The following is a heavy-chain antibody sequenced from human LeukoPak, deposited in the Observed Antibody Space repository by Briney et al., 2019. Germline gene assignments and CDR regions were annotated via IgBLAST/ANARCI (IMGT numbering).Heavy chain of an antibody. J-gene: IGHJ4*02. Sequence: GGSLRLSCATSGFTFSNSDMNWVRQAPGKGLEWLSYISSRDDVIYYADSVKGRFTISLDHAKNSLNLQLNSLRAEDTAIYYCAREQWFRWDYWGQGILVTVSS. CDR3: AREQWFRWDY. V-gene: IGHV3-11*01. CDR1: GFTFSNSD. CDR2: ISSRDDVI. D-gene: IGHD3-22*01.